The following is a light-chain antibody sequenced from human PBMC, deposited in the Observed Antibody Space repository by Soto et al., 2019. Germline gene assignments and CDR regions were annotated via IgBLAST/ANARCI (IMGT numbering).Light chain of an antibody. V-gene: IGKV3-15*01. Sequence: EIVMTQSPATLSVSPGERASLSCRASQSISTNLAWYQQKPGQAPRLLIYGASTRATGIPARFSDSGSGTEFTLTISSQQTEDFAGYYCQQYNKWPLTFGPGTKVDIE. J-gene: IGKJ3*01. CDR1: QSISTN. CDR2: GAS. CDR3: QQYNKWPLT.